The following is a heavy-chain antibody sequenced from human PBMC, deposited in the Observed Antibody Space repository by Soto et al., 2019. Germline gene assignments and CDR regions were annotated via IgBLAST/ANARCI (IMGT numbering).Heavy chain of an antibody. CDR3: ARATSGYCINGVCYFSPPDAFDI. J-gene: IGHJ3*02. Sequence: GGSLRLSCAASGFTFSSYSMNWVRQAPGKGLEWVSSISSSSSYIYYADSVKGRFTISRDNAKNSPYLQMNSLRAEDTAVYYCARATSGYCINGVCYFSPPDAFDIWGQGTMVTVSS. D-gene: IGHD2-8*01. CDR2: ISSSSSYI. V-gene: IGHV3-21*01. CDR1: GFTFSSYS.